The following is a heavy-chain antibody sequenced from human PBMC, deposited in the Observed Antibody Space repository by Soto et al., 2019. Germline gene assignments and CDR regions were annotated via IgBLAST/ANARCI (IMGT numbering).Heavy chain of an antibody. CDR2: MNPNSGNT. J-gene: IGHJ5*02. CDR1: GYTFTSYD. Sequence: ASVKVSCKASGYTFTSYDINWVRQATGQGLEWMGWMNPNSGNTGYAQKFQGRVTMTRNTSISTAYMELSSLRSEDTAVYYCARIDIGYSSSSGGGRWFDPWGQGTPVTVSS. D-gene: IGHD6-6*01. CDR3: ARIDIGYSSSSGGGRWFDP. V-gene: IGHV1-8*01.